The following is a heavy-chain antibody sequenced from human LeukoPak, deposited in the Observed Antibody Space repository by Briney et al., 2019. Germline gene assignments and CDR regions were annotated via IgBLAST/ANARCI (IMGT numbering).Heavy chain of an antibody. J-gene: IGHJ5*02. CDR2: INIGGTNT. CDR3: ATDGAGFDT. V-gene: IGHV3-11*01. Sequence: GGSLRLSCAASGFTFNDYYMSWLRPAPGKGLEWLSYINIGGTNTHYADSVKGRFTISRDNAKKSLYLEMNNLRAEDTAVYYCATDGAGFDTWGQGVLVTVSS. CDR1: GFTFNDYY.